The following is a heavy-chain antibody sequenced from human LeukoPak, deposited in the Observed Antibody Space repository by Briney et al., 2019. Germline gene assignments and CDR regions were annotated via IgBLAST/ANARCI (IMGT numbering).Heavy chain of an antibody. CDR1: GGSISSSSYY. D-gene: IGHD6-19*01. CDR2: IYYSGST. CDR3: ARVEGSSGFGSAVFDY. J-gene: IGHJ4*02. Sequence: MPSETLSLTCTVSGGSISSSSYYWGWIRQPPGKGLEWIGSIYYSGSTYYNPSLKSRVTISVDTSKNQFSLKLSSVTAADTAVYYCARVEGSSGFGSAVFDYWGQGTLVTVSS. V-gene: IGHV4-39*01.